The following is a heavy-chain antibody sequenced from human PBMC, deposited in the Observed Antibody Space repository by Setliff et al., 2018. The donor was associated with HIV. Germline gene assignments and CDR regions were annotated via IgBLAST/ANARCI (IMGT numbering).Heavy chain of an antibody. CDR1: GGSFSGYY. D-gene: IGHD3-3*01. V-gene: IGHV4-34*01. J-gene: IGHJ4*02. CDR2: INHSGST. Sequence: SETLSLTCAVYGGSFSGYYWSWIRQTPGKGLEWIGEINHSGSTNYNPSLKSRVTISVDTSKNQFSLNLSSVTAADTAVYYCAGSWSGYPLSFGYWGQGTLVTVSS. CDR3: AGSWSGYPLSFGY.